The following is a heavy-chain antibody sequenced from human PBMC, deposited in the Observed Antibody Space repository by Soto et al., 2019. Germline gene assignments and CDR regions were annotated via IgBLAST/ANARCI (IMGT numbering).Heavy chain of an antibody. D-gene: IGHD1-7*01. CDR3: ARDDGWNYRYYDMEV. CDR2: IIPVFRSI. Sequence: VQLVQSGAEVKTPGSSVKVSCKASGDTFSSYSIAWVRQAPGQGLEWMGGIIPVFRSINYSQKFQGRVTITADESTTTAYMELTSLRPRDTAVYFCARDDGWNYRYYDMEVWGQGTTVTVS. CDR1: GDTFSSYS. J-gene: IGHJ6*02. V-gene: IGHV1-69*12.